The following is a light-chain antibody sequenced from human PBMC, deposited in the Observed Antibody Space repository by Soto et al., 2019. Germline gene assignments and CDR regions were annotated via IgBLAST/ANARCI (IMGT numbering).Light chain of an antibody. Sequence: QSALTQPRSVSGSPGQSVTISCTGTSSDVGGYNYVSWYQQHPGKAPKLMIYDVSKRPSGVPDRFSGSKSGNTASLTISGLQAEDEADYYCCSYAGRSTFEVFGGGTKLTVL. CDR1: SSDVGGYNY. CDR2: DVS. J-gene: IGLJ3*02. CDR3: CSYAGRSTFEV. V-gene: IGLV2-11*01.